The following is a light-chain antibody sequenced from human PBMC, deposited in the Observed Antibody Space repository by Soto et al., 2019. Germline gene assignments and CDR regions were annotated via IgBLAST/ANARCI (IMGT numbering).Light chain of an antibody. Sequence: EIVLTQSPGTLSLSPGERATLSCRASQSVSSSYLAWYRQKPGQAPRLLIYGASSRATGIPDRFSGSGSGTDFTLTISRLEPEDFAVYYCQQYGSSRTFGQGTNVDIK. CDR2: GAS. CDR3: QQYGSSRT. J-gene: IGKJ1*01. CDR1: QSVSSSY. V-gene: IGKV3-20*01.